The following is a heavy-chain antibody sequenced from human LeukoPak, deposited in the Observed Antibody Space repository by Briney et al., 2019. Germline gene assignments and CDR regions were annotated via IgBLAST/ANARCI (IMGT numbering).Heavy chain of an antibody. CDR2: VNPNSGGT. CDR3: ARTLLDDRSGYLDY. J-gene: IGHJ4*02. D-gene: IGHD3-22*01. CDR1: GYTFTGHY. V-gene: IGHV1-2*02. Sequence: ASVKVSCKASGYTFTGHYIHWVRQAPGQGLEWMGWVNPNSGGTKYAQKCQGRVTMTGDTSISTAYMDLNRLRSDDTAVYYCARTLLDDRSGYLDYWGQGTLVTVSS.